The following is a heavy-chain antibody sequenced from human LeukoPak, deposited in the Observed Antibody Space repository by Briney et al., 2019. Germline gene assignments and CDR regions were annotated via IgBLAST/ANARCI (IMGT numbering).Heavy chain of an antibody. CDR1: GGTFSSYA. Sequence: SVKVSCKASGGTFSSYAISWVRQAPGQGLEWMGGIIPIFGTANYAQKFQGRVTITADESTSTAYMELSSLRSEDTAVYYCARSPVGYGRGNYFDYWGQGTLVTVSS. CDR3: ARSPVGYGRGNYFDY. CDR2: IIPIFGTA. J-gene: IGHJ4*02. D-gene: IGHD5-12*01. V-gene: IGHV1-69*13.